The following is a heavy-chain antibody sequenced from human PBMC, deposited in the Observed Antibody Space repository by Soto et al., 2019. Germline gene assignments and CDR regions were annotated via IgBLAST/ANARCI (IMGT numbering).Heavy chain of an antibody. CDR2: IIPIFGTA. Sequence: GASVKVSCKASGGTFSSYAISWVRQAPGQGLEWMGGIIPIFGTANYAQKFQGRVTITADESTSTAYMELSSLRSEDTAVYYCARGIIAAAGLFDYWGQGTLVTVSS. V-gene: IGHV1-69*13. J-gene: IGHJ4*02. D-gene: IGHD6-13*01. CDR1: GGTFSSYA. CDR3: ARGIIAAAGLFDY.